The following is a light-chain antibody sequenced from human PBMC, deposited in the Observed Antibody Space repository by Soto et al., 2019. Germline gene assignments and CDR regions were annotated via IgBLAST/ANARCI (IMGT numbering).Light chain of an antibody. V-gene: IGKV3-20*01. Sequence: FSKTPGTLSLPPGESASLSFRALQILSNNIYLAWYQQKPGQAPRLLIYGASSRATGIPNRFSGSGSGTDFTLTISRLEPEDFAVYYCQQYGNPPQTFGQGTKVDIK. CDR1: QILSNNIY. CDR3: QQYGNPPQT. CDR2: GAS. J-gene: IGKJ1*01.